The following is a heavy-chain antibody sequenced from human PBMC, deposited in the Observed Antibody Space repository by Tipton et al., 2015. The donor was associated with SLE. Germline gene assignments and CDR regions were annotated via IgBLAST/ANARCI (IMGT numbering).Heavy chain of an antibody. D-gene: IGHD3-22*01. J-gene: IGHJ3*02. CDR2: SRNKPNSYAT. Sequence: SLRLSCAASGFTFSDHYMDWVRQAPGKGLEWVGRSRNKPNSYATEYAASVKGRFTISRDDSKNSLYLQMNSLKTEDTAVYYCARRRGQTNYYDSSGWGDSFDIWGQGTMVTVSS. CDR1: GFTFSDHY. V-gene: IGHV3-72*01. CDR3: ARRRGQTNYYDSSGWGDSFDI.